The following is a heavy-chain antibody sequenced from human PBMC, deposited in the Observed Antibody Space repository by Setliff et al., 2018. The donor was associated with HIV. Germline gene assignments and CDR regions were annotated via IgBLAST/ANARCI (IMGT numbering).Heavy chain of an antibody. Sequence: PSETLSLTCAVFGGSVSSYSWSWIRQPADKGLEWIGRIHTSGSTNYNPSLKSRVTMSVDTSKNQFSLKLGSVTAADTAVYYCARDMVEYFGSGTSTYYLDFWGQGALVTVSS. CDR3: ARDMVEYFGSGTSTYYLDF. V-gene: IGHV4-4*07. CDR2: IHTSGST. CDR1: GGSVSSYS. J-gene: IGHJ4*02. D-gene: IGHD3-10*01.